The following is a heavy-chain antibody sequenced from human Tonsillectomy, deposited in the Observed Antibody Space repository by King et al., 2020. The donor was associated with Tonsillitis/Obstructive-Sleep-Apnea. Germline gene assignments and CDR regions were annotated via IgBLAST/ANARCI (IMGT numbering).Heavy chain of an antibody. CDR1: GDSISNSNYY. CDR2: MSYSGST. J-gene: IGHJ4*02. V-gene: IGHV4-39*01. CDR3: ARHGRVIPTAIQAIDY. D-gene: IGHD2-2*02. Sequence: QLQESGPGLVKPSETLSLTCSVFGDSISNSNYYWGWIRQPPGKGLEYIGSMSYSGSTFYRSSLKSLVTISLDPSNNQFSLKLSSVTAADTALYYCARHGRVIPTAIQAIDYWGQGTLVTVSS.